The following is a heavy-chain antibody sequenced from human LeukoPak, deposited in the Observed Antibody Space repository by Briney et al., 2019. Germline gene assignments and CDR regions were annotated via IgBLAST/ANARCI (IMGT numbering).Heavy chain of an antibody. D-gene: IGHD3-3*01. Sequence: GGSLRLSCAASGFTFSDYYMSWIRQAPGKGLEWISYISSSGSTKYYADSVKGRFTISRDNSKNTLYLQMNSLRAEDTAVYYCAKDQEWVLGYWGQGTLVTVSS. CDR3: AKDQEWVLGY. V-gene: IGHV3-11*04. CDR2: ISSSGSTK. J-gene: IGHJ4*02. CDR1: GFTFSDYY.